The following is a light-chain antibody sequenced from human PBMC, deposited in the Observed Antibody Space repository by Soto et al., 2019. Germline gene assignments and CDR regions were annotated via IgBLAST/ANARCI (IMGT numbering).Light chain of an antibody. J-gene: IGLJ2*01. Sequence: QSVLTQPASVSGSPGQSITISCTGTSREVGGYNYVSWYQQHPGKATKLMIYDVSNRPSGVSNRFSGSKSGNTASLTISGLQAEDEADYYCSSYTSSSTHVVFGGGTKVTVL. V-gene: IGLV2-14*01. CDR1: SREVGGYNY. CDR2: DVS. CDR3: SSYTSSSTHVV.